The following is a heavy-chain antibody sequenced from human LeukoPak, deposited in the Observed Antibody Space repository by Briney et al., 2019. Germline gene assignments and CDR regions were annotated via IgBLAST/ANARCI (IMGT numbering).Heavy chain of an antibody. V-gene: IGHV4-38-2*02. Sequence: SETRSLTCTVSGYSISSGYYWGWIRQPPGKGLEWIGSIYYSGSTYYNPSLKSRVTISVDTSKNQFSLKLSSVTAADTAVYYCARHPGVVVPAAVDYWGQGTLVTVSS. CDR2: IYYSGST. CDR1: GYSISSGYY. J-gene: IGHJ4*02. D-gene: IGHD2-2*01. CDR3: ARHPGVVVPAAVDY.